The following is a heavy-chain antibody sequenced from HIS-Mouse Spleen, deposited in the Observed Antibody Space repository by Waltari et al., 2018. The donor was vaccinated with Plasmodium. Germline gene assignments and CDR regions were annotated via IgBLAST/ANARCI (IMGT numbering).Heavy chain of an antibody. CDR2: IYHSGST. Sequence: QVQLQESGPGLVKPSETLSLTCTVSGYSISTGYYWGWIRQHPGKGREWIGSIYHSGSTYYNPSLKSRVTISVDTSKNQFSLKLSSVTAADTAVYYCARVDYGSGDYYYYYGMDVWGQGTTVTVSS. V-gene: IGHV4-38-2*02. D-gene: IGHD3-10*01. CDR3: ARVDYGSGDYYYYYGMDV. J-gene: IGHJ6*02. CDR1: GYSISTGYY.